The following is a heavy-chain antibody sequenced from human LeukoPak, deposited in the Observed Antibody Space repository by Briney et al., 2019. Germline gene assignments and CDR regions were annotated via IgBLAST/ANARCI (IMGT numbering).Heavy chain of an antibody. Sequence: GGSLRLSCAASGFTFSSYAMSWVRQAPGKGLEWVSAISGGADLIYYADSVKGRFFISRDNSKNTLSLQMDSLRAEDTAIYYCAKATGDGGTFHYWGQGTLVPVSS. CDR2: ISGGADLI. J-gene: IGHJ4*02. CDR1: GFTFSSYA. D-gene: IGHD7-27*01. V-gene: IGHV3-23*01. CDR3: AKATGDGGTFHY.